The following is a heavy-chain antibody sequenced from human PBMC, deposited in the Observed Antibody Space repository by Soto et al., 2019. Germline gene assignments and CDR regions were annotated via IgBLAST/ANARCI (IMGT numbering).Heavy chain of an antibody. CDR2: FGITGKSG. D-gene: IGHD1-1*01. Sequence: EVELVESGGGLVQPGGSLRLSCVASGFTFSDYAMNWVRQAPGKGLEWVSWFGITGKSGDYADSVKGRFTIARDNARNSVHLQMSSLRDEDTAVYYCVRSGDNYNLLDYWGQGTPVTVSS. CDR3: VRSGDNYNLLDY. CDR1: GFTFSDYA. V-gene: IGHV3-48*02. J-gene: IGHJ4*02.